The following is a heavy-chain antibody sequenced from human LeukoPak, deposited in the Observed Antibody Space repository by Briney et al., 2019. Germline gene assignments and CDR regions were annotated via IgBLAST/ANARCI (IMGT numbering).Heavy chain of an antibody. CDR3: ARVPRRGERFDP. D-gene: IGHD3-10*01. CDR1: GYSFTGHY. V-gene: IGHV1-2*02. Sequence: ASVKVSCKASGYSFTGHYMHWVRQAPGQGLEWMGWINPKSGGTNYAQKFQGRVTMTRDTSISTAYMELGSLRSEDTAVYYCARVPRRGERFDPWGQGTLVTVSS. J-gene: IGHJ5*02. CDR2: INPKSGGT.